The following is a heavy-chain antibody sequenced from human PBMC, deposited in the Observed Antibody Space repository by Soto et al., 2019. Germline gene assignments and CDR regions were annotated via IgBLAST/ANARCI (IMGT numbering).Heavy chain of an antibody. D-gene: IGHD2-2*01. J-gene: IGHJ5*02. CDR3: ARDSGYCSSTSCYAGENWFDP. CDR1: GGSISSGGYY. V-gene: IGHV4-31*03. CDR2: IYYSGST. Sequence: QVQLQESGPGLVKPSQTLSLTCTVSGGSISSGGYYWSWIRQHPGKGLEWIGYIYYSGSTYYNPSLKSRVTISVHTSKNQFSLKLSSVTAADTAVYYCARDSGYCSSTSCYAGENWFDPWGQGTLVTVSS.